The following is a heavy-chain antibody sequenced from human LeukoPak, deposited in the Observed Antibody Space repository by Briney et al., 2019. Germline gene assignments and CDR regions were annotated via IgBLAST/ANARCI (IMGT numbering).Heavy chain of an antibody. CDR1: GFTATTNF. CDR2: IFGGGST. D-gene: IGHD6-6*01. CDR3: AGGMSSRPHDSFDI. Sequence: GGTLRLSCAATGFTATTNFMSSVRQAPGKGLECVSLIFGGGSTYYADSVKGRFTISRDDRKNTMYLQVNSLRAEDTAVYCCAGGMSSRPHDSFDIWGQGTVVTVSS. J-gene: IGHJ3*02. V-gene: IGHV3-66*01.